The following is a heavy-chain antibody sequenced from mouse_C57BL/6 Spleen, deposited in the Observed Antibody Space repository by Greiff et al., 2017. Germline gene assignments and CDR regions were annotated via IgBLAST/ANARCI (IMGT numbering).Heavy chain of an antibody. D-gene: IGHD3-3*01. CDR3: ARSRGPHYAMYY. J-gene: IGHJ4*01. Sequence: QVQLQQPGAELVMPGASVKLSCKASGYTFTSYWMHWVTQRPGQSLEWIGELDPSDSYTNYNHKFKGKFTLTVDKSTSTAYMQLSSLTSEDSAVYYCARSRGPHYAMYYWGQGTSVTVSS. CDR1: GYTFTSYW. V-gene: IGHV1-69*01. CDR2: LDPSDSYT.